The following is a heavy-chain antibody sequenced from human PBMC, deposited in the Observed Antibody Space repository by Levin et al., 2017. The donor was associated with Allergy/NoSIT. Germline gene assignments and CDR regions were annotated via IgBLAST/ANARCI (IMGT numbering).Heavy chain of an antibody. CDR1: GGSISSYY. D-gene: IGHD5-12*01. CDR3: ARMATIGRNDAFDI. CDR2: IYYSGST. Sequence: NPSETLSLTCTVSGGSISSYYWSWIRQPPGKGLEWIGYIYYSGSTNYNPSLKSRVTISVDTSKNQFSLKLSSVTAADTAVYYCARMATIGRNDAFDIWGQGTMVTVSS. V-gene: IGHV4-59*01. J-gene: IGHJ3*02.